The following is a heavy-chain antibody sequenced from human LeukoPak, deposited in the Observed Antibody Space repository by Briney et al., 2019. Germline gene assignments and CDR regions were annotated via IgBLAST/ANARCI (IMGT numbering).Heavy chain of an antibody. Sequence: SETLSLTCTASGGSISSYYWSWIRQPPGKGLEWIGYIYYSGSTNYNPSLKSRVTISVGTSKNQISPKLSSVTAADTAVYYCARWGSYSSSWSGMDVWGLGTTVTVSS. CDR1: GGSISSYY. D-gene: IGHD6-13*01. J-gene: IGHJ6*02. V-gene: IGHV4-59*01. CDR3: ARWGSYSSSWSGMDV. CDR2: IYYSGST.